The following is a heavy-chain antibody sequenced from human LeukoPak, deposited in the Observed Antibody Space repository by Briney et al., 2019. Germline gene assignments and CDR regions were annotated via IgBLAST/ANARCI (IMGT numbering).Heavy chain of an antibody. Sequence: PGGSLRLSCAASGFTFSSYAMHWVRQAPGKGLEWVAVISYDGSNKYYADSVKGRFTISRDNSKNTLYLQMNSLRAEDTAVYYCAREESSSWYFDYWGQGTLVTVSS. J-gene: IGHJ4*02. CDR3: AREESSSWYFDY. V-gene: IGHV3-30-3*01. D-gene: IGHD6-13*01. CDR1: GFTFSSYA. CDR2: ISYDGSNK.